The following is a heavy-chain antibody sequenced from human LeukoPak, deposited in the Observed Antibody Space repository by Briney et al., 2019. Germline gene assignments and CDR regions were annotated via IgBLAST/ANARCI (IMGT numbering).Heavy chain of an antibody. V-gene: IGHV4-59*01. CDR3: AGGRGISDL. Sequence: SETLSLTCTVSGGSISGYYYYWIRQPPGKGLEWIGYVHYSGSTNYNPSLKSRLTISIDKSQNQFSLKLSSVTAADTAVYFCAGGRGISDLWGRWTLVTVSS. CDR2: VHYSGST. J-gene: IGHJ2*01. CDR1: GGSISGYY.